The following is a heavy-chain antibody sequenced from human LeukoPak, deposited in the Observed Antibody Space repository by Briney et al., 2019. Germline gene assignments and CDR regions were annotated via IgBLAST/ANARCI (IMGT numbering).Heavy chain of an antibody. J-gene: IGHJ4*02. Sequence: PGGSLRLSCAGSGFTFSSYARHWVRQAPGKGLEGVAVISYDGSNKYYADSVKGRFPISRDNSKNTPYLQSNSLRAEDTAVYYCASERRYFFDYWGQGTLVTVSS. CDR3: ASERRYFFDY. V-gene: IGHV3-30-3*01. D-gene: IGHD1-14*01. CDR2: ISYDGSNK. CDR1: GFTFSSYA.